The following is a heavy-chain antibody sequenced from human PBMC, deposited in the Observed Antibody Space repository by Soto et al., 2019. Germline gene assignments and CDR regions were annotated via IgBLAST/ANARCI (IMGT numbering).Heavy chain of an antibody. V-gene: IGHV3-48*01. CDR1: GFSFSSYT. Sequence: PGGSLRLSCAASGFSFSSYTMNWVRQAPGKGLEWISSITRSSTTMYYRDSVKGRFTISRDNAKTSLYLQMNSLRVEDSAVYYCARGREYCSGDNCYETGSDYWVQGTLVTVSS. CDR2: ITRSSTTM. J-gene: IGHJ4*02. D-gene: IGHD2-15*01. CDR3: ARGREYCSGDNCYETGSDY.